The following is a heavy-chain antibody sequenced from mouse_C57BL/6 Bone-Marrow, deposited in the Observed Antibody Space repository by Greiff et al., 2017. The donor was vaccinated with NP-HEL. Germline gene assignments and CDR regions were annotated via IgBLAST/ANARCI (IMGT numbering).Heavy chain of an antibody. CDR1: GFSFTSYG. D-gene: IGHD4-1*02. J-gene: IGHJ3*01. CDR2: IWSGGST. Sequence: VQLQQSGPGLVQPSQSLSITCTVSGFSFTSYGVHWVRQSPGKGLEWLGVIWSGGSTDYNAAFISRLSISKSNTKSQVFFKKNRLQADDTAIYYCARNAQLGPWFAYWGQGTLVTVSA. CDR3: ARNAQLGPWFAY. V-gene: IGHV2-2*01.